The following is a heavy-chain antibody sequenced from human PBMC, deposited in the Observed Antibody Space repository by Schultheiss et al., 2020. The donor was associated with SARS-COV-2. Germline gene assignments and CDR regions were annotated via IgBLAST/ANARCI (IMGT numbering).Heavy chain of an antibody. D-gene: IGHD6-13*01. J-gene: IGHJ6*02. CDR1: GFTFRSYA. CDR3: ARSHSSSWSPVPYYYYGMDV. Sequence: GGSLRLSCAASGFTFRSYAMHWVRQAPGKGLEWAAVISYDGSNKYYADSVKGRFTISRDNAKNSLYLQMNSLRAEDTAVYYCARSHSSSWSPVPYYYYGMDVWGQGTTVTVSS. CDR2: ISYDGSNK. V-gene: IGHV3-30*04.